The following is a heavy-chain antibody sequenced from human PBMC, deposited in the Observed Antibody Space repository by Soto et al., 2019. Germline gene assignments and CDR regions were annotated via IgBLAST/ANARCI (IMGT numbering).Heavy chain of an antibody. V-gene: IGHV4-59*12. CDR1: SGSISGYF. J-gene: IGHJ4*02. D-gene: IGHD2-2*02. Sequence: SETLSLTCTVSSGSISGYFWSWIRQPPGKELELIAYIHYTGSSYYNPSLKSRVTISIDTSKNQFSLKLSSGTAADTAVYYCARGRVRGYCSSTSCYTNDYWGQGTLVTVSS. CDR3: ARGRVRGYCSSTSCYTNDY. CDR2: IHYTGSS.